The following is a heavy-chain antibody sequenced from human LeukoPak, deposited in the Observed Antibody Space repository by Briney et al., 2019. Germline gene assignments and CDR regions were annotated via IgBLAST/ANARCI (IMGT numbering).Heavy chain of an antibody. Sequence: GASVKVSCKASGGTFSSYAISWVRQAPGQGLEWMGGIIPIFGTANYAQKFQGRVTITTDESTSTAYIELSSLRSEDTAVYYCASGGIAVAFPFDYWGQGTLVTVSS. CDR1: GGTFSSYA. D-gene: IGHD6-19*01. CDR2: IIPIFGTA. J-gene: IGHJ4*02. CDR3: ASGGIAVAFPFDY. V-gene: IGHV1-69*05.